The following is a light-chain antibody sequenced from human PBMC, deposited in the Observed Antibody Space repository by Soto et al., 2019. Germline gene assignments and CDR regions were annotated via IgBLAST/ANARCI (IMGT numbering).Light chain of an antibody. CDR3: SSYAGSSVV. CDR2: DVT. CDR1: RSDVGGYNF. J-gene: IGLJ2*01. V-gene: IGLV2-11*01. Sequence: QSALTQPRSVSGSPGQSVTISCTGTRSDVGGYNFVSWYQQHPGKAPKLLIYDVTKRPSGVPDRFSGSKSGYTASLTISGLQAEDEADFYCSSYAGSSVVFGGGTQLTVL.